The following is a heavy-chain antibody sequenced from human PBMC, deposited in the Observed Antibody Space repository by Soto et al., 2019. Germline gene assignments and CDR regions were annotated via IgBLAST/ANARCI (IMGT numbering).Heavy chain of an antibody. V-gene: IGHV3-74*01. J-gene: IGHJ4*02. CDR1: GFTFSSYW. CDR3: ARNRDGVDD. CDR2: ISTDGSST. Sequence: EVQLVESGGGLVQPGGSLRLSCTASGFTFSSYWMHWVRHVPGRGLMWVSRISTDGSSTHYADSVKGRFTTSRDNAKNTLYLQLNSLRAEDTAVYYCARNRDGVDDWGQGTLVTFSS.